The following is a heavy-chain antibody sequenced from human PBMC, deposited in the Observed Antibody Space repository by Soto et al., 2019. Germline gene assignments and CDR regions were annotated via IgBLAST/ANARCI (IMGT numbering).Heavy chain of an antibody. V-gene: IGHV3-23*01. J-gene: IGHJ6*02. CDR2: ISGSGGNT. Sequence: EVQLLESGGGLVQPGGSLRLSCAASGFTFSSYAMSWVRQAPGKGLECVSTISGSGGNTYYADSVRGRFTISRENSKNTLYLHINSLRAEDTAVYYCAKGRAPSGWYPPYYYGMDVWDQGTTVTVSS. CDR3: AKGRAPSGWYPPYYYGMDV. CDR1: GFTFSSYA. D-gene: IGHD6-19*01.